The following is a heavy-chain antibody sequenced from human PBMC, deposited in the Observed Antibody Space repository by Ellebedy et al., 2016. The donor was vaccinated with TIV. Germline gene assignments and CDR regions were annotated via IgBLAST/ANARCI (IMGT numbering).Heavy chain of an antibody. J-gene: IGHJ4*02. CDR3: ARVYSGYENFDY. CDR1: GGSISSYY. V-gene: IGHV4-59*01. Sequence: SETLSLXCTVSGGSISSYYWSWIRQPPGKGLEWIGYIYYSGSTNYNSSLKSRVTISVDTSKNQFSLKLSSVTAADTAVYYCARVYSGYENFDYWGQGTLVTVSS. CDR2: IYYSGST. D-gene: IGHD5-12*01.